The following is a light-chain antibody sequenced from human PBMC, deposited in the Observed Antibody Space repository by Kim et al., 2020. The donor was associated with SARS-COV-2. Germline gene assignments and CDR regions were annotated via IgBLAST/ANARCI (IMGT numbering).Light chain of an antibody. CDR3: NCRDSSRTRV. CDR2: GKN. J-gene: IGLJ2*01. CDR1: SLRSYY. Sequence: SSELTQDPAVSVALGQTVRITCQGDSLRSYYASWYQQKPGQAPVLVIYGKNNRPAGIPDRFSGSSSGNTASLTITGAQAEDEADYYCNCRDSSRTRVFGGGTQLTVL. V-gene: IGLV3-19*01.